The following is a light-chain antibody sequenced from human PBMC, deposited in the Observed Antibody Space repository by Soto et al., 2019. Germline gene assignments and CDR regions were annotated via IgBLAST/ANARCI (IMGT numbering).Light chain of an antibody. Sequence: EIVMTQSPATLSVSPGERVTLSCMASQSVSSSLAWYQQKPGQAPRLLIYGASTKATGIPARFSGSGSGTEFTLTICSLQSEDFAVYYCQQYNNWPPFTFGPGTKVDIK. CDR2: GAS. J-gene: IGKJ3*01. V-gene: IGKV3-15*01. CDR1: QSVSSS. CDR3: QQYNNWPPFT.